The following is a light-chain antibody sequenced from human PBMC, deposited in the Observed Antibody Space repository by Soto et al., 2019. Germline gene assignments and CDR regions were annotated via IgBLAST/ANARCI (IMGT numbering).Light chain of an antibody. V-gene: IGKV1-5*01. CDR1: QPISTW. CDR3: QQLNSYPLT. Sequence: DIQVTQSPSTLSASVGDRVTITCRASQPISTWLAWYQEKPGKAPKLLIYDASSLEGGVPSRFSGSGSGTDFTLTISSLQPEDFATYYCQQLNSYPLTFGQGTRLEIK. J-gene: IGKJ5*01. CDR2: DAS.